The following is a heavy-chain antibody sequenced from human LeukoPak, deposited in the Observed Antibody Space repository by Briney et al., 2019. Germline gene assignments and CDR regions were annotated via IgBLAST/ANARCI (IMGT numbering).Heavy chain of an antibody. CDR3: ARDAGAGGAKRGMDN. V-gene: IGHV4-34*01. Sequence: PSETLSLTCAVYGGSFSGYYWSWIRQPPGKGLEWIGEINHSGSTNHNPSLKSRVTISVDTSKNQFSLKLSSVTAADTAVYYCARDAGAGGAKRGMDNRDQGPLLPVSS. D-gene: IGHD1-26*01. J-gene: IGHJ4*02. CDR2: INHSGST. CDR1: GGSFSGYY.